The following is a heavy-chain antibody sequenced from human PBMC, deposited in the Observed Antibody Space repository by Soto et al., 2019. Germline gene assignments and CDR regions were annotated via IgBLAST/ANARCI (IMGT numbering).Heavy chain of an antibody. CDR2: ISYDGSNE. J-gene: IGHJ4*02. V-gene: IGHV3-30-3*01. Sequence: PGGSLRLSCVASGFTFRSYAIHWVRQAPGKGLEWLALISYDGSNEYYADSVKGRFIISRDNSKNTLYLQVNSLRAEDTAMYYCTRETMTIRLYFDYWGQGALVTVSS. CDR1: GFTFRSYA. D-gene: IGHD3-3*01. CDR3: TRETMTIRLYFDY.